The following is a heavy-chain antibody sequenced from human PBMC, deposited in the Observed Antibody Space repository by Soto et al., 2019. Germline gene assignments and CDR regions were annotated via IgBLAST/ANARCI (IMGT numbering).Heavy chain of an antibody. CDR1: GGTFSSYA. CDR2: IIPIFGTA. V-gene: IGHV1-69*13. D-gene: IGHD4-17*01. J-gene: IGHJ4*02. Sequence: ASVKVSCKASGGTFSSYAISWVRQAPGQGLEWMGGIIPIFGTANYAQKFQGRVTITADESTSTAYMELSSLRSEDTAVYYCAREPSPSEMTTVTTVDYWGQGTLVTVSS. CDR3: AREPSPSEMTTVTTVDY.